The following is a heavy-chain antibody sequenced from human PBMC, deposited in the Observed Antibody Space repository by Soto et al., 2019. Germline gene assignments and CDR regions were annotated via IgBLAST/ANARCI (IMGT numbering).Heavy chain of an antibody. Sequence: EVQLVETGGGLIQPGGSLRLSCAASGFIVSSNYMSWVRQAPGKGLEWVSVIYSGGSTYYADSVKGRFTISRDNSKNTLYLQMNSLRAEDTAVYYCARDPETTVTDNYWGQGTLVTVSS. D-gene: IGHD4-17*01. J-gene: IGHJ4*02. CDR3: ARDPETTVTDNY. V-gene: IGHV3-53*02. CDR1: GFIVSSNY. CDR2: IYSGGST.